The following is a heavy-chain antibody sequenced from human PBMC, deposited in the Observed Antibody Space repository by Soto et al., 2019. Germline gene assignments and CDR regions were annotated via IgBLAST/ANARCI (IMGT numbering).Heavy chain of an antibody. Sequence: SETLSLTCTVSGGSISSGDYYWSWIRQPPGKGLEWIGYIYYSGSTYYNPSLKSRVTISVDTSKNQFSLKLSSVTAADTAVCYCARDVLAAAGPSSYYFDYWGQGTLVTVSS. J-gene: IGHJ4*02. CDR3: ARDVLAAAGPSSYYFDY. V-gene: IGHV4-30-4*01. CDR2: IYYSGST. CDR1: GGSISSGDYY. D-gene: IGHD6-13*01.